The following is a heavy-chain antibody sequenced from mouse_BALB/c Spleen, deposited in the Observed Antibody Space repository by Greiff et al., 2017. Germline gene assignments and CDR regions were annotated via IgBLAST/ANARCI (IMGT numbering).Heavy chain of an antibody. Sequence: VQLQQSGPSLVKPSQTLSLTCSVTGDSITSGYWNWIRKFPGNKLEYMGYISYSGSTYYNPSLKSRISITRDTSKNQYYLQLNSVTTEDTATYYCARLGYYYGSSYAMDYWGQGTSVTVSS. CDR3: ARLGYYYGSSYAMDY. J-gene: IGHJ4*01. CDR2: ISYSGST. CDR1: GDSITSGY. V-gene: IGHV3-8*02. D-gene: IGHD1-1*01.